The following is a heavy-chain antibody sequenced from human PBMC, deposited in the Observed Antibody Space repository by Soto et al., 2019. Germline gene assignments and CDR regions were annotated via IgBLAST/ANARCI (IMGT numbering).Heavy chain of an antibody. V-gene: IGHV3-23*01. D-gene: IGHD3-10*01. CDR3: ALWLGSGTRRWFDP. CDR2: ISGSGANI. J-gene: IGHJ5*02. Sequence: EVQLLESGGGLVQPGGSLRLSCAASGFTFSTYAMSWVRQAPGKGLEWVSAISGSGANIYYTDSVKGRFTISRDNSKNTLHLQMNSLRVDDTAVYYCALWLGSGTRRWFDPWGQGTLVTVSS. CDR1: GFTFSTYA.